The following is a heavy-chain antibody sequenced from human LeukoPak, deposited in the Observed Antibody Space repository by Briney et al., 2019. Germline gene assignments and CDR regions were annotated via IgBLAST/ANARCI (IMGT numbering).Heavy chain of an antibody. V-gene: IGHV3-7*01. J-gene: IGHJ5*02. Sequence: GGSLRLSCAASGFTFSSHWMTWIRQAPGKGLEWVASVKKDVNENYYVDSVKGRFTISRDNAKNSLYLLMNSLRVEDTGVYYCAKTGYGDYVSIDWFDPWGQGTLVTVSS. D-gene: IGHD4-17*01. CDR1: GFTFSSHW. CDR3: AKTGYGDYVSIDWFDP. CDR2: VKKDVNEN.